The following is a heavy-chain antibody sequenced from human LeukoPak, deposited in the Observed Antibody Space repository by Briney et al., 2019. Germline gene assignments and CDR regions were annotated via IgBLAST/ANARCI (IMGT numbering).Heavy chain of an antibody. CDR3: ARDIMYDYVWGSYRYMYHFDY. CDR2: INPSGGST. V-gene: IGHV1-46*01. D-gene: IGHD3-16*02. J-gene: IGHJ4*02. CDR1: GYTFTSYY. Sequence: GASVKVSCKASGYTFTSYYMHWVRQAPGQGLEWMGIINPSGGSTSYAQKFQGRVTMTRDTSISTAYMELSRLRSVYTAVYYCARDIMYDYVWGSYRYMYHFDYWGQGTLVTVSS.